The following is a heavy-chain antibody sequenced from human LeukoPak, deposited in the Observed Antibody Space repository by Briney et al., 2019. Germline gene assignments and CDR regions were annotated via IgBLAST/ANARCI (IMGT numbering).Heavy chain of an antibody. CDR1: GYTFTGYY. V-gene: IGHV1-2*02. CDR3: AVIVGATFDYFDY. J-gene: IGHJ4*02. D-gene: IGHD1-26*01. CDR2: INPNSGGT. Sequence: ASVKVSCKASGYTFTGYYMHWVRQAPGQGLEWMGWINPNSGGTNYAQKFQGRVTMTRDTSISTAYMELSRLRSDDTAVYYCAVIVGATFDYFDYWGQGTLVTVSS.